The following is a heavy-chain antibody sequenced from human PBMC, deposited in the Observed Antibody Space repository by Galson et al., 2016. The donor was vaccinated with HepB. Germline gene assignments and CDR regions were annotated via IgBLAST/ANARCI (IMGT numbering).Heavy chain of an antibody. D-gene: IGHD3-3*01. Sequence: SVKVSCKASGYTFTNYAIHWVRQAPGQSLEWVGCINPGNGATKYSQNFQGRVAVTGDTSASTAYMELSSLRSEDTAVYYCAKESIGVGLMGDDPLDVWGQGTMVTVSS. CDR3: AKESIGVGLMGDDPLDV. J-gene: IGHJ3*01. CDR1: GYTFTNYA. CDR2: INPGNGAT. V-gene: IGHV1-3*01.